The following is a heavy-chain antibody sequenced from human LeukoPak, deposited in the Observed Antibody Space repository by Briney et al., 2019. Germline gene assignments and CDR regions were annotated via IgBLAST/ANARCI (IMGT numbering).Heavy chain of an antibody. CDR3: ASNSYDILTGYYLYYFDY. D-gene: IGHD3-9*01. CDR2: INPSGGST. Sequence: ASVKVSCKASGYTFTSYYMHWVRQAPGQGLEWMGIINPSGGSTSYAQKFQGRVTMTRDMSTSTVYMELSSLRSEDTAVYYCASNSYDILTGYYLYYFDYWGQGTLVTVSS. CDR1: GYTFTSYY. V-gene: IGHV1-46*01. J-gene: IGHJ4*02.